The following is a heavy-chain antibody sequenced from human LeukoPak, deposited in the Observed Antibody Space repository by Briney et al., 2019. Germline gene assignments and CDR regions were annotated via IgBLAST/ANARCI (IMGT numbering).Heavy chain of an antibody. J-gene: IGHJ5*02. CDR1: GASIRGYY. CDR2: IYYSGST. Sequence: SETLSLTCTVSGASIRGYYWSWIRQPPGKGLEWIGYIYYSGSTSYNPSLQSRVTISVDTSKNQFSLRLSSVTSADTAVYYCASDYDSSGYYYLWGQGTLVTVSS. D-gene: IGHD3-22*01. V-gene: IGHV4-59*01. CDR3: ASDYDSSGYYYL.